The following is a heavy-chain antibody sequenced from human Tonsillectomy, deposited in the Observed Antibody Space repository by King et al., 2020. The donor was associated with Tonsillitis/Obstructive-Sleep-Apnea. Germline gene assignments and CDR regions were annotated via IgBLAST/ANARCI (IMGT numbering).Heavy chain of an antibody. D-gene: IGHD2-2*01. CDR3: ARGWGYQAYLGMDV. J-gene: IGHJ6*02. CDR2: IYYSGST. CDR1: GGSISSYY. V-gene: IGHV4-59*01. Sequence: VQLQESGPGLVKPSETLSLTCTVSGGSISSYYWSWIRQPPGKGLEWIGYIYYSGSTNYNPSLESRVTISVDTSKNQFSLRLSSVTAADTAVYYCARGWGYQAYLGMDVWGQGTTVTVSS.